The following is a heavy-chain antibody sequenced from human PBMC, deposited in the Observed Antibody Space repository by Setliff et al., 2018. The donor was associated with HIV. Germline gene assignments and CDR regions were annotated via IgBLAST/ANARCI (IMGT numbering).Heavy chain of an antibody. J-gene: IGHJ3*02. CDR1: GFTFNNYW. CDR2: IKGDGSET. Sequence: GGSLRLSCESSGFTFNNYWMSWVRQAPGKRPEWVANIKGDGSETYYVDFVKGRFTISRDNAKNSLYLQMNSLRVEDTAVYYCARPFDIWGQGTMVTVSS. V-gene: IGHV3-7*01. CDR3: ARPFDI.